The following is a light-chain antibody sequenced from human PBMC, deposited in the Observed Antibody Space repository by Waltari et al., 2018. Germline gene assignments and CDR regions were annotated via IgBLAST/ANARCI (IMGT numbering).Light chain of an antibody. CDR1: SSDVGSYKY. V-gene: IGLV2-14*03. CDR2: DAS. Sequence: QSALTQPASVSGSPGPSITISCLGSSSDVGSYKYGSWFQQHPGKAPKLIIYDASTRPSGTSDRFSGSKPGKTASLTISGLQAEDEADYYCSSYTTSRTWVFGGGTKLTVL. CDR3: SSYTTSRTWV. J-gene: IGLJ3*02.